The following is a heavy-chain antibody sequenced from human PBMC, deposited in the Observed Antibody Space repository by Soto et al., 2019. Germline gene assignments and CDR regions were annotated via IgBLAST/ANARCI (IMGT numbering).Heavy chain of an antibody. CDR2: INHSGST. Sequence: QVQLQQWGAGLLKPSETLSLTCAVYGGSFSGYYWSWIRQPPGKGLEWIGEINHSGSTNYNPSLKSRVTISVDTSKNQFSLTLSSVTAADTAVYYCARFRHYYYYGMDVWGQGTTVTVSS. CDR1: GGSFSGYY. J-gene: IGHJ6*02. V-gene: IGHV4-34*01. CDR3: ARFRHYYYYGMDV.